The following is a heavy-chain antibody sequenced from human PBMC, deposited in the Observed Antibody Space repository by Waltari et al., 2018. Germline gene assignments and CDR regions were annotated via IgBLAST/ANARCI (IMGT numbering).Heavy chain of an antibody. D-gene: IGHD5-12*01. CDR1: GFTFSSYS. CDR2: ISSSSSYI. CDR3: ASLGNGYDFDY. V-gene: IGHV3-21*01. J-gene: IGHJ4*02. Sequence: EVQLVESGGGLVKPGGSLRLSCAASGFTFSSYSMHWVRQAPGKGLEWVSSISSSSSYIYYADSVKGRFTISRDKAKNSLYLQMNSLRAEDTAVYYCASLGNGYDFDYWGQGTLVTVSS.